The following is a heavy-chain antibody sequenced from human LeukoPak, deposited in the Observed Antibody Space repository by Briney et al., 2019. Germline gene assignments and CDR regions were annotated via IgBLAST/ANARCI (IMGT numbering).Heavy chain of an antibody. Sequence: SETLSLTCTVSGGSISSSSYYWGWIRQPPGKGLEWIGSIYYSGSTYYNPSLKSRVTISVDTSKNQFSLKLGSVTAADTAVYYCARAWLERTFRLAEITHYYYYMDVWGKGTTVTVSS. CDR1: GGSISSSSYY. V-gene: IGHV4-39*07. D-gene: IGHD1-1*01. CDR3: ARAWLERTFRLAEITHYYYYMDV. CDR2: IYYSGST. J-gene: IGHJ6*03.